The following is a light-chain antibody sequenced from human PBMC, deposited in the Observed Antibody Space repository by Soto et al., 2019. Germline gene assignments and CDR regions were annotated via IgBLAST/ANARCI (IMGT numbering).Light chain of an antibody. Sequence: QSVLTQPPSVSGAPGQRVTISCTGSSSNIGAGYDVHWYQQLPGKAPKLLIYGNNNRPSGVPDRFSGSKSGTSASLAITGLRADDEADYYCSSYTTSSTLVVFGGGTQLTVL. CDR3: SSYTTSSTLVV. CDR1: SSNIGAGYD. CDR2: GNN. V-gene: IGLV1-40*01. J-gene: IGLJ2*01.